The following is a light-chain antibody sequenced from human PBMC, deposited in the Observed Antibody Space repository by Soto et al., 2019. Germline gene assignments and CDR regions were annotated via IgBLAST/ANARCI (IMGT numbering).Light chain of an antibody. Sequence: QSVLTQPASVSGSPGQSITISCTGTSSDVGGYSYVSWYQQHPGRPPQLMIYEVSNRPSGVSSRFSGSKSGDTASLTISGLQAEDEADYYCSSYSSTTTLLFGGGTKVTVL. CDR2: EVS. V-gene: IGLV2-14*01. CDR1: SSDVGGYSY. J-gene: IGLJ2*01. CDR3: SSYSSTTTLL.